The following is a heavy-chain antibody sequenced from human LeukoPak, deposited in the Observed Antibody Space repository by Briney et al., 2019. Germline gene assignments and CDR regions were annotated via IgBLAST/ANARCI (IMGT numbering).Heavy chain of an antibody. CDR1: GFTFSSYW. D-gene: IGHD6-13*01. V-gene: IGHV3-7*01. CDR3: ARDQEQQLVEGDGY. CDR2: IKQDGSAK. Sequence: GGSLRLSRAASGFTFSSYWMSCVRQAPGKGLEWVANIKQDGSAKYYVDSVKGRFTISRDNAKNSLYLQMNSRRAEDTAVYYCARDQEQQLVEGDGYWGQGTLVTVSS. J-gene: IGHJ4*02.